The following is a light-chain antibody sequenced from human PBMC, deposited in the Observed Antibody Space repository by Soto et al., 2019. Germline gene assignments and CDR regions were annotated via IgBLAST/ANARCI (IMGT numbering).Light chain of an antibody. V-gene: IGKV3-20*01. Sequence: EIVLTQSPGTLSLSPGERATLSCRASQSVSNNYLAWYQQKPGQAPRLLIYGASNRATGIPDRFSGSGSGTDFTLTITRVEPEDFAVYYCQQYATSPLTFGGGTKVDIK. J-gene: IGKJ4*01. CDR2: GAS. CDR1: QSVSNNY. CDR3: QQYATSPLT.